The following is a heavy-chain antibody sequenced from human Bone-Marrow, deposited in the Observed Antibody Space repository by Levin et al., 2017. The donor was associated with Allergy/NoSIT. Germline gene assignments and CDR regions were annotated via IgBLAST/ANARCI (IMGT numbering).Heavy chain of an antibody. CDR2: ISSSSSYV. D-gene: IGHD6-13*01. CDR1: GFTFSTYN. V-gene: IGHV3-21*01. Sequence: ETLSLTCAASGFTFSTYNMNWVRQAPGKGLEWVSSISSSSSYVYSADSVKGRFTISRDNAKNSLYLQMSSLRAEDTAVYYCARGSSWYDTWYFGLWGRGTLVTVSS. CDR3: ARGSSWYDTWYFGL. J-gene: IGHJ2*01.